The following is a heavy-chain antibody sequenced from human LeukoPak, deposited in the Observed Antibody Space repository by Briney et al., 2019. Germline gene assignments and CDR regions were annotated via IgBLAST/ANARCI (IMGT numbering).Heavy chain of an antibody. CDR1: GYTFTSYG. V-gene: IGHV1-18*01. D-gene: IGHD3-3*01. CDR3: ARPMYYDFWSGPHGAFDI. J-gene: IGHJ3*02. Sequence: GASVTVSYKASGYTFTSYGISWVRQAPGQGLEWMGWISAYNGNTNYAQKLQGRVTMTTDTSTSTAYMELRSLRSDDTAVYYCARPMYYDFWSGPHGAFDIWGQGTMVTVSS. CDR2: ISAYNGNT.